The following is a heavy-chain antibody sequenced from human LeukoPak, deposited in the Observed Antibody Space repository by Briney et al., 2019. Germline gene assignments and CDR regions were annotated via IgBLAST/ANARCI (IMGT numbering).Heavy chain of an antibody. Sequence: GASVKVSCKASVGTFSSYAISWVRRAPGQGLEWMGGIIPIFGTANYAQKFQGRVTITADESTSTAYMELSSLRSEDTAVYYCARYYDSSGYYSDYWGQGTLVTVSS. CDR1: VGTFSSYA. D-gene: IGHD3-22*01. J-gene: IGHJ4*02. CDR3: ARYYDSSGYYSDY. V-gene: IGHV1-69*01. CDR2: IIPIFGTA.